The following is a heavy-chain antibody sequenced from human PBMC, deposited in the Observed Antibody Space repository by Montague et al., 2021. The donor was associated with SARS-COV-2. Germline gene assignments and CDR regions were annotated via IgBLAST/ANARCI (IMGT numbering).Heavy chain of an antibody. Sequence: SLRLSFAASGFTFSSYAMHWVRQAPGKGLEWVAVISYDGSNKYYADSVKGRFTISRDNSKNTLYLQMNSLRAEDTAVYYCARDPDSGSYSSDAFDIWGQGTMVTVSS. D-gene: IGHD1-26*01. CDR3: ARDPDSGSYSSDAFDI. J-gene: IGHJ3*02. CDR1: GFTFSSYA. V-gene: IGHV3-30-3*01. CDR2: ISYDGSNK.